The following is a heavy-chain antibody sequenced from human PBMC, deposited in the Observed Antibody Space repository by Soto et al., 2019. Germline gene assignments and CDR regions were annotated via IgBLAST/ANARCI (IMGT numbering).Heavy chain of an antibody. D-gene: IGHD6-19*01. Sequence: QITLKESGPTLVKPTQTLTLTCTFSGFSLSTNAVGVGWIRQPPGKALEWLVLIYWDDDKQYSPSLKSRLTIPKDTSNTPVVLTMTNMDPVDTATYHCAHGSGWLHDYWGQGILVTVSS. CDR2: IYWDDDK. CDR3: AHGSGWLHDY. CDR1: GFSLSTNAVG. J-gene: IGHJ4*02. V-gene: IGHV2-5*02.